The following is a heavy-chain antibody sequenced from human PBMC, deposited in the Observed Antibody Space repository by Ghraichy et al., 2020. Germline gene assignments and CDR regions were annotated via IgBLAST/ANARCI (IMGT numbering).Heavy chain of an antibody. D-gene: IGHD2-15*01. CDR1: GGSHGCTH. CDR2: INHSGST. J-gene: IGHJ6*02. V-gene: IGHV4-34*01. Sequence: SETLSLTCTVYGGSHGCTHGRLRSLLSRHGLEKIREINHSGSTNYNPSLKSRVTISVDTSKNQFSLKLSSVTAADTAVYYCARGRVVVSPRVRRDRNGMDVFVLGTTVTV. CDR3: ARGRVVVSPRVRRDRNGMDV.